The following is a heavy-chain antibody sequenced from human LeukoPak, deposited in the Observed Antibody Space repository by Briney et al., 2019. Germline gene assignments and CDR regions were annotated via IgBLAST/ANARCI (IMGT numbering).Heavy chain of an antibody. D-gene: IGHD3-3*01. CDR2: ISGSGGST. CDR1: GFTFSSYA. Sequence: GGSLRLSCEASGFTFSSYAMSWVRQAPGKGLEWVSAISGSGGSTYYADSVKGRFTISRDNSKNTLYLQMNSLRAEDTAVYYCAKGGYYDFWSGYHPPVYWGQGTLVTVSS. J-gene: IGHJ4*02. CDR3: AKGGYYDFWSGYHPPVY. V-gene: IGHV3-23*01.